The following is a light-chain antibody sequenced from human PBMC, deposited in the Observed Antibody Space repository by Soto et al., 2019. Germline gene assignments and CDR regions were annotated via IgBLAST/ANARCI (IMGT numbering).Light chain of an antibody. J-gene: IGKJ1*01. Sequence: VVMTQSPVTLSVSPGERVTLSCRASQSVDRALAWYQQKPGQGLRLLSYAASTRASGVPDRFSGSGSGTEFTLTIGSLQSEDFAVYFCQQYKHWRTFGQGAKVEIK. CDR1: QSVDRA. CDR3: QQYKHWRT. V-gene: IGKV3-15*01. CDR2: AAS.